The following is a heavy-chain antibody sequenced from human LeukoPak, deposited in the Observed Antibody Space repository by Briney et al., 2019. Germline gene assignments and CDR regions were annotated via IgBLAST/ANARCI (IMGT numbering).Heavy chain of an antibody. D-gene: IGHD3-22*01. J-gene: IGHJ4*02. CDR3: AKDVGPHSSGYSTGLYFDY. Sequence: PGGSLRLSCAASGFTFSSYDMTWVRQAPGRGLEWVSSIRPSGDNTYYADSVKGRFTISRDNSKNTLYLQMNSLRAEDTAVYYCAKDVGPHSSGYSTGLYFDYWGQGTLVTVSS. CDR1: GFTFSSYD. V-gene: IGHV3-23*01. CDR2: IRPSGDNT.